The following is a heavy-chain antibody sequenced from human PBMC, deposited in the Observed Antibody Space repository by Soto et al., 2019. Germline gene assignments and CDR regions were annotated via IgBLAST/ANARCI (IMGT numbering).Heavy chain of an antibody. CDR3: ARTGGEDAFDI. D-gene: IGHD3-16*01. J-gene: IGHJ3*02. V-gene: IGHV4-59*08. CDR1: GGSISSYY. Sequence: LETLSLTCTVSGGSISSYYWSWIRQPPGKGLEWIGYIYYSGSTNYNPSLKSRVTISVDTSKNQFSLKLSSVTAADTAVYYCARTGGEDAFDIWGQGTMVTVSS. CDR2: IYYSGST.